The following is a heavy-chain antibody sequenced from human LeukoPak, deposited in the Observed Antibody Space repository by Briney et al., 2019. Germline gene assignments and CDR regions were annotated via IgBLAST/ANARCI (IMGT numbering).Heavy chain of an antibody. CDR3: ARAGVGDRSGSFSFGL. D-gene: IGHD3-10*01. Sequence: SETLSLTCAVSGGSISSGDYYWSWIRQPPGKGLEWIGYIYYSGSTYYNPSLKSRVTISVDTSKNQFSLKLSSVTAADTAVYYCARAGVGDRSGSFSFGLWGQGTLVTVSS. CDR2: IYYSGST. J-gene: IGHJ4*02. V-gene: IGHV4-30-4*01. CDR1: GGSISSGDYY.